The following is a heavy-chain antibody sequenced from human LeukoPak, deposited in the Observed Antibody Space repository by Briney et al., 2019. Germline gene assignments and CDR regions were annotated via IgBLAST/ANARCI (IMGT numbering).Heavy chain of an antibody. Sequence: KPWETLTLTCTVSGGPISGFHWSWIRQPPGEGREWIAHIYYCGSTQYYPSFKSRVTISVETSKNQFSLKLSSVTAADTAVYYCARGLPAAGHLTSVDYWGQGTLVTVSS. J-gene: IGHJ4*02. CDR1: GGPISGFH. CDR3: ARGLPAAGHLTSVDY. V-gene: IGHV4-59*01. CDR2: IYYCGST. D-gene: IGHD6-13*01.